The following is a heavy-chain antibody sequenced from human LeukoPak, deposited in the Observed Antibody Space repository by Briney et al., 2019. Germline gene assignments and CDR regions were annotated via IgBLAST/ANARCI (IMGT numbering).Heavy chain of an antibody. CDR2: INPNSGGT. D-gene: IGHD2-8*01. J-gene: IGHJ4*02. CDR1: GYTFTGSY. Sequence: ASVKVSCKASGYTFTGSYIHWMRQAPGQGLELMGWINPNSGGTKYAQNFQGRVTVTRDTSTSTAYMELSGLRADDTAVYYCARVAYCTKGVCINFDLWGQGTLVTVSS. CDR3: ARVAYCTKGVCINFDL. V-gene: IGHV1-2*02.